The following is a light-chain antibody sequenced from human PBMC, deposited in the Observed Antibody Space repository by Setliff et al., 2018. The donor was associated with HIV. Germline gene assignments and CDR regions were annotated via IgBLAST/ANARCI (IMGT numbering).Light chain of an antibody. Sequence: QSVLTQPASVSGSPGQAIIISCTGTRSDVGGFNLVSWYQQHPGKAPKLILYDDNKRPSGVSNRFSGSKSGNTASLTISGLQAADEADYYCCSYAGVSTMVFGGGTKVTVL. CDR3: CSYAGVSTMV. J-gene: IGLJ3*02. V-gene: IGLV2-23*01. CDR2: DDN. CDR1: RSDVGGFNL.